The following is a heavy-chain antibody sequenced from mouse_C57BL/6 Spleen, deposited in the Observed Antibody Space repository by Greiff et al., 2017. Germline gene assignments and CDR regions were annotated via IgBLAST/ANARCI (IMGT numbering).Heavy chain of an antibody. J-gene: IGHJ4*01. Sequence: VKLQESGAELARPGASVKMSCKASGYTFTSYTMHWVKQRPGQGLEWIGYINPSSGYTKYNQKFKDKATLTADKSSSTAYMQLSSLTSEDSAVYYCARSGGSSFYAMDYWGQGTSVTVSS. CDR1: GYTFTSYT. V-gene: IGHV1-4*01. CDR3: ARSGGSSFYAMDY. D-gene: IGHD1-1*01. CDR2: INPSSGYT.